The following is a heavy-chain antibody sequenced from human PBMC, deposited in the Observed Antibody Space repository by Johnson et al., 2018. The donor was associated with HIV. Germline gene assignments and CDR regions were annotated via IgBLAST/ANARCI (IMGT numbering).Heavy chain of an antibody. D-gene: IGHD3-16*01. CDR3: ARGVVGVLSNALDI. CDR2: MSYDGSNK. CDR1: GFTFSSYA. Sequence: QVQLVESGGGVVQPGRSLRLSCAASGFTFSSYAMHWVRQAPGKGLEWVAVMSYDGSNKYYSDSVKGRFTISRDNSKNTLYLQMNSLRPEDTAVYYCARGVVGVLSNALDIWGQGTMVSVSS. J-gene: IGHJ3*02. V-gene: IGHV3-30*04.